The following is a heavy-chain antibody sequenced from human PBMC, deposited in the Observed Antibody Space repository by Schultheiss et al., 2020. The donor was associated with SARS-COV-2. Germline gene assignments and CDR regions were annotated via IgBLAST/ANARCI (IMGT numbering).Heavy chain of an antibody. CDR2: ISSSSSYI. CDR1: GFTFSNYA. J-gene: IGHJ6*02. D-gene: IGHD6-19*01. CDR3: ARPQQWLVERYYYYGMDV. V-gene: IGHV3-21*04. Sequence: GESLKISCSASGFTFSNYAIHWVRQAPGKGLEWVSSISSSSSYIYYADSVKGRFTISRDNSKSTVSLQMNSLRAEDTAVYYCARPQQWLVERYYYYGMDVWCQGTTGTGSS.